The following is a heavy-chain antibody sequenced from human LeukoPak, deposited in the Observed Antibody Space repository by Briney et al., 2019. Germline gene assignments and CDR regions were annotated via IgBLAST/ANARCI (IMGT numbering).Heavy chain of an antibody. CDR2: ISHSGST. J-gene: IGHJ4*02. CDR1: GGSTSSSSYY. V-gene: IGHV4-39*01. CDR3: ARGLGVAAAGTSDY. Sequence: SETLSLTCTVSGGSTSSSSYYWGWIRQPPGKGLEWIGSISHSGSTFYNPSLKSRVTISVDTSKNQFSLKLSSVTAADTAVYYCARGLGVAAAGTSDYWGQGTLVTVSS. D-gene: IGHD6-13*01.